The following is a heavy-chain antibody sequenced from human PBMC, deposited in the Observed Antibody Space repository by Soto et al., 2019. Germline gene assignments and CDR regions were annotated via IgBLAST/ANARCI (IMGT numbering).Heavy chain of an antibody. D-gene: IGHD3-10*01. V-gene: IGHV1-8*01. Sequence: QVQLVQSGAELKKPGASVKVSCKASGYTFSNYDMNWVRQSTGKGPEWIGRVNPNNGDTGYAQKFQGRVTLTTDISTTTAYMELTSLRSEDTAIYYCAKVSRKGSAIDFAYWGQGTLITVSS. CDR2: VNPNNGDT. J-gene: IGHJ4*02. CDR3: AKVSRKGSAIDFAY. CDR1: GYTFSNYD.